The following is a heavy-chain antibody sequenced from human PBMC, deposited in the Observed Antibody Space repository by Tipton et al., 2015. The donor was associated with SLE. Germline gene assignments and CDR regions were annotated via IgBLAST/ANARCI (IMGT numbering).Heavy chain of an antibody. V-gene: IGHV4-59*11. CDR3: ARRYYDILTGYYMFDY. CDR1: GGSISSHY. D-gene: IGHD3-9*01. Sequence: LRLSCTVSGGSISSHYWSWIRQPPGKGLEWIGYIYYSGSTNYNPSLKSRVTISVDTSKNQFSLKLSSVTAADTAVYYCARRYYDILTGYYMFDYWGQGTLVTVSS. CDR2: IYYSGST. J-gene: IGHJ4*02.